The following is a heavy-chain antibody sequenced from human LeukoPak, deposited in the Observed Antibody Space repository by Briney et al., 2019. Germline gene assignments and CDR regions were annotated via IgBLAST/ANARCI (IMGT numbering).Heavy chain of an antibody. CDR3: ERSHGGYFIDY. Sequence: GGSLRLSCAASGFTFSNAWMSWVRQAPGKGLEWVGRIIRKTDGGTTDYAAPVKGRFSISGDDSKNTLYLHKHGQRAEDTPVYYCERSHGGYFIDYWGQGTLVTVSS. V-gene: IGHV3-15*05. CDR1: GFTFSNAW. J-gene: IGHJ4*02. D-gene: IGHD5-12*01. CDR2: IIRKTDGGTT.